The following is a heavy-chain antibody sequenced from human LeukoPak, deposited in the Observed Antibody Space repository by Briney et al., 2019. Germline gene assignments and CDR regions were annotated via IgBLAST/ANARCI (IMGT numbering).Heavy chain of an antibody. CDR3: AKGPYSSSWYDY. Sequence: GGSLGLSCAASGSTFSSYGMHWVRQAPGKGLEWVAVISYDGSNKYYADSVKGRFTISRDNSKNTLYLQMNSLRAEDTAVYFCAKGPYSSSWYDYWGQGTLVTVSS. CDR1: GSTFSSYG. V-gene: IGHV3-30*18. D-gene: IGHD6-13*01. CDR2: ISYDGSNK. J-gene: IGHJ4*02.